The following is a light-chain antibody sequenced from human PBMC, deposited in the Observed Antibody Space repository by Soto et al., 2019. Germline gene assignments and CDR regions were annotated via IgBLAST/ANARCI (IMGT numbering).Light chain of an antibody. CDR2: GAS. V-gene: IGKV3-20*01. CDR3: QQYGSSPYT. J-gene: IGKJ2*01. CDR1: QSVSSSY. Sequence: EIVLTQSPGTLSLSPGERATLSCRASQSVSSSYLAWYKQKPGQAPRLLIYGASSRATGIPDRFSGSGSGTDFAFTIRRQEREVFAVYYCQQYGSSPYTFGQGTKLEIQ.